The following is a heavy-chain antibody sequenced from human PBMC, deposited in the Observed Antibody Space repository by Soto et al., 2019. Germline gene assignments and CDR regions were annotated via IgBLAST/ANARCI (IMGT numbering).Heavy chain of an antibody. CDR3: ARKQFTYCGGDCYAPSFDY. CDR2: ISAYNGNT. V-gene: IGHV1-18*04. D-gene: IGHD2-21*02. CDR1: GYTFTSYG. J-gene: IGHJ4*02. Sequence: QVQLVQSGAEVKKPGASVKVSCKASGYTFTSYGISWVRQAPGQGLEWMGWISAYNGNTNYAQKLQGRVTMTTDTSTSTAYMERRSLRSDDTAVYYCARKQFTYCGGDCYAPSFDYWGQGTLVTVSS.